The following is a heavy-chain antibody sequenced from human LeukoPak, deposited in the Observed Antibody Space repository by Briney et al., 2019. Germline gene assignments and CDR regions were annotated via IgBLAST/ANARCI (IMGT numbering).Heavy chain of an antibody. CDR1: GFTFSSYW. V-gene: IGHV3-74*01. J-gene: IGHJ4*02. CDR2: IDEFGSVT. Sequence: PGGSLRLSCAASGFTFSSYWMHWVRQVPGKGLAWVSRIDEFGSVTNSADSVQDRFSISRDNAKNALYLQMNSLRAEDTAVYYCVRDMFGGRDYWGQGTLVTVSS. CDR3: VRDMFGGRDY. D-gene: IGHD3-10*02.